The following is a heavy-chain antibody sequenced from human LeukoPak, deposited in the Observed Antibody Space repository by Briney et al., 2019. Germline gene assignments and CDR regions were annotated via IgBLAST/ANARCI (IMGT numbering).Heavy chain of an antibody. CDR3: ARDSLRYADAFDI. CDR2: IYDSGTT. J-gene: IGHJ3*02. Sequence: SETLSLTCTVSGGSISGYYLSWIRQSPEKGLEWIGYIYDSGTTNYNPSLKSRVLMSVDTSKTQVSLKVKSVTAADTAVYYCARDSLRYADAFDIWGQGTMVTVSS. CDR1: GGSISGYY. V-gene: IGHV4-59*01. D-gene: IGHD3-9*01.